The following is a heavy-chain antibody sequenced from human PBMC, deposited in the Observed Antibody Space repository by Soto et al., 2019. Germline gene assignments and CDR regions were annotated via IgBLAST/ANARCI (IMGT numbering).Heavy chain of an antibody. CDR1: GGTFSSYA. V-gene: IGHV1-69*01. Sequence: QVQLVQSGAEVKKPGSSVKVSCKASGGTFSSYAISWVRQAPGQGLEWMGGIIPIFGTANYAQKFQGRVTSTADESTSTAYMELSSLRVEDTAVYYCARDAHCYDSSGYYYPSPYYFDYWGQGTLVTVSS. CDR3: ARDAHCYDSSGYYYPSPYYFDY. J-gene: IGHJ4*02. D-gene: IGHD3-22*01. CDR2: IIPIFGTA.